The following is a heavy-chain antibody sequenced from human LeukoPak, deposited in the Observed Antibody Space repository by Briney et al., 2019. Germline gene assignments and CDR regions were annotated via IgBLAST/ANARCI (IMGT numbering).Heavy chain of an antibody. CDR3: ARIGYSTSWANFDY. V-gene: IGHV3-33*01. CDR2: IRTDGGEK. D-gene: IGHD6-13*01. Sequence: GTSLRLSCAASGFTFRNYGMHWVRQAPGKELEWVASIRTDGGEKYHADSVQGRFSISRDNSKNTLYLQMDSLRAEDTALYYCARIGYSTSWANFDYWGQGTLVTVSS. CDR1: GFTFRNYG. J-gene: IGHJ4*02.